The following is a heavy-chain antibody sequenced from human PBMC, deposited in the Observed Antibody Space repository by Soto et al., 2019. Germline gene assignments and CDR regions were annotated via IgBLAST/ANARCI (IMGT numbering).Heavy chain of an antibody. J-gene: IGHJ4*01. CDR1: GFTFSSYA. CDR2: ISGHSGNT. Sequence: GGSLRLSCTASGFTFSSYAMSWVRQAPGKELEWVSTISGHSGNTNYAESVKGRFSIARDNSNSTVHLQLDSLRAEDTAVYFCAKLGFVLMELYYFHQWGHGTLVTFSS. CDR3: AKLGFVLMELYYFHQ. V-gene: IGHV3-23*01. D-gene: IGHD2-8*01.